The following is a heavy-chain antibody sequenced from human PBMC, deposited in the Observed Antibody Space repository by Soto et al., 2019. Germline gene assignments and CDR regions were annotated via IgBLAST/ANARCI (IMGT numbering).Heavy chain of an antibody. V-gene: IGHV3-7*01. CDR3: VRSSARYYFDY. CDR1: GFTFSSYW. CDR2: IKQDGSEK. D-gene: IGHD3-10*01. Sequence: GGSLRLSCAASGFTFSSYWMSWVRQAPGKGLEWVANIKQDGSEKYHVDSVKGRFTISRDNAKNSLYLQMNSLRAEDTAVYYCVRSSARYYFDYWGQGALVTVSS. J-gene: IGHJ4*02.